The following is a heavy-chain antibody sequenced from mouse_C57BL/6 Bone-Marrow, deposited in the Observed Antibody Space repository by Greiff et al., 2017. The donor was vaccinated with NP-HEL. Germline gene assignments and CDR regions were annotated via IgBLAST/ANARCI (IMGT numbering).Heavy chain of an antibody. CDR1: GFSLTSYG. J-gene: IGHJ4*01. V-gene: IGHV2-9*01. D-gene: IGHD2-4*01. CDR3: AKSYDYDGGPYYAMDY. CDR2: IWGGGSK. Sequence: QVQLKESGPGLVAPSQSLSISCTVSGFSLTSYGVDWVRQPPGKGLEWLGVIWGGGSKNYNSALMSRLSTSKDNSKSQVFLKMNSLQTDDTAMYYCAKSYDYDGGPYYAMDYWGQGTSVTVSS.